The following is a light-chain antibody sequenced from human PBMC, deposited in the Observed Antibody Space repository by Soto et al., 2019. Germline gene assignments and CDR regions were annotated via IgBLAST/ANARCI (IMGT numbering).Light chain of an antibody. CDR2: EDN. CDR3: QSYDSSNPVV. J-gene: IGLJ3*02. Sequence: NFMLTQPHSVSESPEKTVTISCTRSSGDIASNYVQWYQQRPGSAPTTVIFEDNQRPSGVPDRFSGSIDTSSNSVSLTISGLKTEDEADYYCQSYDSSNPVVIGGGTKLTVL. V-gene: IGLV6-57*04. CDR1: SGDIASNY.